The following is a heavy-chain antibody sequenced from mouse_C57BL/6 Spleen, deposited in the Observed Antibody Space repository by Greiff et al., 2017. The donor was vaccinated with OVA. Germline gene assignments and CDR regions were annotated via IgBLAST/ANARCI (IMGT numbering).Heavy chain of an antibody. CDR1: GFTFSDYG. CDR2: ISSGSSTI. J-gene: IGHJ3*01. CDR3: ARQKIYYDYDDGFAY. V-gene: IGHV5-17*01. D-gene: IGHD2-4*01. Sequence: EVQLVESGGGLVKPGGSLKLSCAASGFTFSDYGMHWVRQAPEKGLEWVAYISSGSSTIYYADTVKGRFTISRDNAKNTLFLQMTSLRSEDTAMYYCARQKIYYDYDDGFAYWGQGTLVTVSA.